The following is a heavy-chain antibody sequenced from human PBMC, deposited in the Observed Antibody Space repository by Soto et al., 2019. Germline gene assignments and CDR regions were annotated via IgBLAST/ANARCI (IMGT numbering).Heavy chain of an antibody. CDR2: IFHSGTI. D-gene: IGHD3-10*01. Sequence: QVQLQESGPGLVKPSGTLSLTCGVSGGSISSSHWWSWVRQPPGKGLEWIGEIFHSGTINYNPSLKSRVTMSADTSRNQFSLKIHSVTAADTAVYYCARYDAYYGAGRIDSWGQGTLVSVSS. CDR3: ARYDAYYGAGRIDS. J-gene: IGHJ4*02. CDR1: GGSISSSHW. V-gene: IGHV4-4*02.